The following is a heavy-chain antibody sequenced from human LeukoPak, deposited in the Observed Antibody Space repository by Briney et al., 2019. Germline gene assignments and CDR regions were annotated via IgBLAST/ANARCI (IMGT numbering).Heavy chain of an antibody. V-gene: IGHV4-61*02. CDR3: ARGYYDFWSGYYLNYFDY. CDR2: IYTSGST. CDR1: GGSISSGFYY. D-gene: IGHD3-3*01. Sequence: SETLSLTCTVSGGSISSGFYYWSWIRQPAGKGLEWIGRIYTSGSTNYNPSLKSRVTMSVDTSKNQFSLKLSSVTAADTAVYYCARGYYDFWSGYYLNYFDYWGQGTLVTVSS. J-gene: IGHJ4*02.